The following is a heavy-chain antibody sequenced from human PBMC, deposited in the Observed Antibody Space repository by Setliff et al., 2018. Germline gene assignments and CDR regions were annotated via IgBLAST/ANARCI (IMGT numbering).Heavy chain of an antibody. D-gene: IGHD3-10*01. CDR2: IYYSGST. CDR3: ARHKSNGSGSYPSLYMDV. V-gene: IGHV4-39*01. J-gene: IGHJ6*03. Sequence: ETLSLTCRVSGGTISSGNYYWGLIRQPPGKGLEWVATIYYSGSTYSNPSLKGRLIISVDAPDNQFSVKLSSVTAADTAVYYCARHKSNGSGSYPSLYMDVWGKGIMVTVSS. CDR1: GGTISSGNYY.